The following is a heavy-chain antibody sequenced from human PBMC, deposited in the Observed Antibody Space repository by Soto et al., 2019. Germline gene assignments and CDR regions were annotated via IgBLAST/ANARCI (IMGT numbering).Heavy chain of an antibody. CDR1: GFTFSSYA. Sequence: GGSLRLSCAASGFTFSSYAMSWVRQAPGKGLEWVSAISGSGGSTYYADSVKGRFTISRDNSKNTLYLQMNSLRAEDTAVYYCAKDQRGIVVYYGMDVWGQGTTVTVSS. V-gene: IGHV3-23*01. D-gene: IGHD2-21*01. J-gene: IGHJ6*02. CDR2: ISGSGGST. CDR3: AKDQRGIVVYYGMDV.